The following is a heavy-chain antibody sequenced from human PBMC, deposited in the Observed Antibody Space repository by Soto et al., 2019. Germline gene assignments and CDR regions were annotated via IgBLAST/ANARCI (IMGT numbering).Heavy chain of an antibody. CDR2: INHSGST. CDR3: ASIPGEQWQVHGYYGMDV. V-gene: IGHV4-34*01. Sequence: SETLSLTCAVYGGSFSGYYWSWIRQPPGKGLEWIGEINHSGSTNYNPSLKSRVTISVGTSKNQFPLKLSSVTAADTAVYYCASIPGEQWQVHGYYGMDVWGQGTRVTVSS. CDR1: GGSFSGYY. D-gene: IGHD6-19*01. J-gene: IGHJ6*02.